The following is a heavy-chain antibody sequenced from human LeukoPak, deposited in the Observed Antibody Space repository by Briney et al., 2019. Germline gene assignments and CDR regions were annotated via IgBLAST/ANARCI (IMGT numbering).Heavy chain of an antibody. J-gene: IGHJ3*02. V-gene: IGHV3-30*04. D-gene: IGHD6-13*01. CDR1: GFTFSSYA. Sequence: GRSLRLSCAASGFTFSSYAMHWVRQAPGKGLEWVAVISYDGSNKYYADSVKGRFTISRDNSKNTLYLQMNSLRAEDTAVYYCAALAAAGSDAFDIWGQGTMVTVSS. CDR3: AALAAAGSDAFDI. CDR2: ISYDGSNK.